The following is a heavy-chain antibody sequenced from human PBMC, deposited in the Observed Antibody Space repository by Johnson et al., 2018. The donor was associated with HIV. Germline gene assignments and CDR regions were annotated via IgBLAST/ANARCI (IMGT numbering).Heavy chain of an antibody. Sequence: VQLVESGGGLVQPGGSLRLSCAASGLSVSSYYMSWVRQAPGKGLEWVSVLSSGGDTYYTDSVNGRFTISRDNSKNTLYLQMNSLRAEDTALYYCAREQLVLGSFRSDAFDIWGQGTMVTVSS. CDR1: GLSVSSYY. CDR2: LSSGGDT. D-gene: IGHD6-13*01. CDR3: AREQLVLGSFRSDAFDI. V-gene: IGHV3-66*01. J-gene: IGHJ3*02.